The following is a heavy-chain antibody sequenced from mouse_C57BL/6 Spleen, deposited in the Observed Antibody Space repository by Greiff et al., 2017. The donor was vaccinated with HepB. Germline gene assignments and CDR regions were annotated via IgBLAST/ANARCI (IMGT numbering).Heavy chain of an antibody. CDR3: ARGGELYYDYDGFAY. Sequence: EVKLQESGPGLVKPSQSLSLTCSVTGYSITSGYYWNWIRQFPGNKLEWMGYISYDGSNNYNPSLKNRISITRDTSKNQFFLKLNSVTTEDTATYYCARGGELYYDYDGFAYWGQGTLVTVSA. CDR1: GYSITSGYY. V-gene: IGHV3-6*01. D-gene: IGHD2-4*01. CDR2: ISYDGSN. J-gene: IGHJ3*01.